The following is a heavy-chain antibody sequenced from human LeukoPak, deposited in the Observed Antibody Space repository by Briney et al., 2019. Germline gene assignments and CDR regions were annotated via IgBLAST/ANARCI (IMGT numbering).Heavy chain of an antibody. J-gene: IGHJ5*02. D-gene: IGHD6-19*01. CDR2: ICPGDSDT. CDR1: GYNFTTYW. Sequence: GESLKISCKASGYNFTTYWIGWVRLMPGKGLEWMGIICPGDSDTRYSPSFQGQVTISADKSISTAYLQWSSLKASDTAMYFCARHVVTGIAVNWFDPWGQGTLVTVSS. CDR3: ARHVVTGIAVNWFDP. V-gene: IGHV5-51*01.